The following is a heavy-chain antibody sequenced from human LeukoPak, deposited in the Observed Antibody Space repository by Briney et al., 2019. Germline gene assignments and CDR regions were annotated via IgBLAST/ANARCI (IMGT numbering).Heavy chain of an antibody. D-gene: IGHD3-16*01. CDR2: IWNAGTNT. CDR3: AGDTPPGGDYYFDY. V-gene: IGHV3-33*01. J-gene: IGHJ4*02. CDR1: GFSFSTYG. Sequence: GGSLRLSCAASGFSFSTYGMHWVRQAPGKGLEWVALIWNAGTNTYYADSVKGRSTISRDNSKNTLYLQMNSLRAEDTAVYYCAGDTPPGGDYYFDYWGQGTLVIVSS.